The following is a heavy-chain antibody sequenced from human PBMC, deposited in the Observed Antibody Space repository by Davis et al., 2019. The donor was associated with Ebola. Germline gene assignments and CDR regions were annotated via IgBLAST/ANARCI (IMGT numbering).Heavy chain of an antibody. CDR2: IYSGGST. CDR3: ARDCSSTSCYGALDY. J-gene: IGHJ4*02. Sequence: GESLKISCAASGFTVSSNYMSWVRQAPGKGLEWVSVIYSGGSTYYADSMKGRFTISRDNSKNTLYLQMNSLRAEDTAVYYCARDCSSTSCYGALDYWGQGTLVTVSS. D-gene: IGHD2-2*01. CDR1: GFTVSSNY. V-gene: IGHV3-53*01.